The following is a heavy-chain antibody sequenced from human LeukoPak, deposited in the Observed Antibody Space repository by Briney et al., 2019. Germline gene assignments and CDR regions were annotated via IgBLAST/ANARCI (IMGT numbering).Heavy chain of an antibody. J-gene: IGHJ4*02. CDR2: IRYDGSNK. CDR1: GFTFSSYG. V-gene: IGHV3-30*02. D-gene: IGHD1-26*01. Sequence: PGGSLRLSCAASGFTFSSYGMHWVRQAPGKGLEWVAFIRYDGSNKYYADSVKGRFTISRDNAKNSLYLQMNSLRAEDTALYYCARGYQSVGATYFDYWGQGTLVTVSS. CDR3: ARGYQSVGATYFDY.